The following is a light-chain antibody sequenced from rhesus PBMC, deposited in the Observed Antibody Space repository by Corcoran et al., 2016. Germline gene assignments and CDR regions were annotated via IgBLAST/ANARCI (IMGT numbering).Light chain of an antibody. J-gene: IGKJ2*01. CDR2: KAS. V-gene: IGKV1-74*01. Sequence: DIQMTQSPSSLSASVGDRVTITCRASENVNNYLNCYQQKPVKAPKLLIYKASTFQTGVPSRFSGSGSGTDYTFTISSLRPDDVATYYCQHGYGTLIYSFGQGTKVEIK. CDR1: ENVNNY. CDR3: QHGYGTLIYS.